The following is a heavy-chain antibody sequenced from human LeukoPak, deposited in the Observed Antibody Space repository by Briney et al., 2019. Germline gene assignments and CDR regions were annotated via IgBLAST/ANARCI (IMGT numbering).Heavy chain of an antibody. CDR3: ARGGVSGTGTTSDY. CDR2: ISSSSTI. D-gene: IGHD1-7*01. J-gene: IGHJ4*02. V-gene: IGHV3-48*02. Sequence: GGSLRLSCAASGFTFSSYWMTWVRQAPGKGLEWVSYISSSSTIYYADSVKGRFTISRDNAKNSLYLQMNSLRDEDTAVYYCARGGVSGTGTTSDYWGQGTLVTVSS. CDR1: GFTFSSYW.